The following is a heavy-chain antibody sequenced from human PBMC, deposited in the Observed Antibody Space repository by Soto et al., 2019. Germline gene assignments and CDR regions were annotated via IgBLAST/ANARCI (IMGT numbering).Heavy chain of an antibody. V-gene: IGHV1-3*01. J-gene: IGHJ4*02. CDR1: GYTFTSYA. CDR2: INAGNGNT. CDR3: ARGLNGYLHLFDY. Sequence: ASVKVSCKASGYTFTSYAMHWVRQAPGQRLEWMGWINAGNGNTKYSQKFQGRVTITRDTSASTAYMELSSLRSEDTAVYYGARGLNGYLHLFDYWGQGTLVTVSS. D-gene: IGHD4-17*01.